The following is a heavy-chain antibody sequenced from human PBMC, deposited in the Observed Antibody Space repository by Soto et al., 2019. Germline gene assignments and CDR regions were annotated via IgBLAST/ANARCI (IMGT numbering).Heavy chain of an antibody. CDR3: GRGSGPRGRPY. Sequence: QAGGSLRLSCAASGFIFNNYWMHWVRQAPGKGLVWVARINGDGSTTTYVGSAKGRFTISRDNAKNTVYLQMNSLRVEDTAVYFCGRGSGPRGRPYWGQGILVTVSS. V-gene: IGHV3-74*01. CDR1: GFIFNNYW. D-gene: IGHD1-26*01. J-gene: IGHJ4*02. CDR2: INGDGSTT.